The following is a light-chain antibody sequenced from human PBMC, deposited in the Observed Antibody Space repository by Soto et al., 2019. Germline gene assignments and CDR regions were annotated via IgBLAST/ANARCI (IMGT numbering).Light chain of an antibody. V-gene: IGLV2-11*01. CDR2: DVS. Sequence: QSALTQPRSVSGSPGHSVTMSCTGTSSDVGGYSYVSWYQQHPGKAPKLMISDVSKRPSGVPDRFSGSKFGNTASLTISGLQAEDEADYYCCSYAGAFTYVFGSGTKLTVL. CDR1: SSDVGGYSY. CDR3: CSYAGAFTYV. J-gene: IGLJ1*01.